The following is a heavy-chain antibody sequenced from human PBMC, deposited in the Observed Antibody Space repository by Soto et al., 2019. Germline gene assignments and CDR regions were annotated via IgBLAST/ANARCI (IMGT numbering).Heavy chain of an antibody. V-gene: IGHV1-69*01. CDR3: ARGINSGWSNYYYYGMDV. CDR2: IIPIFGTA. CDR1: GGTFSSYA. J-gene: IGHJ6*02. D-gene: IGHD6-19*01. Sequence: QVQLVQSGAEVKKPGSSVKVSCKASGGTFSSYAISWVRQAPGQGLEWMGGIIPIFGTANYAQKFQGRVTITADESTSTAYMELSSLRSEDTAVYYCARGINSGWSNYYYYGMDVWGQGTTVTVSS.